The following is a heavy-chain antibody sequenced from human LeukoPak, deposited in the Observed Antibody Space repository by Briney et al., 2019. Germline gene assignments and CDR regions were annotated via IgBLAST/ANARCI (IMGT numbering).Heavy chain of an antibody. Sequence: PGGSLRLSCAASGFTFSNSGMHWVRQAPGKGLDWVAFIRYDGSNKYYADSVKGRFTISRDNSRNTLYLQMNSLRAEDTAAYYCANSPGGSAGWFPDSWGQGTLVTVSS. J-gene: IGHJ4*02. CDR2: IRYDGSNK. D-gene: IGHD6-19*01. CDR1: GFTFSNSG. CDR3: ANSPGGSAGWFPDS. V-gene: IGHV3-30*02.